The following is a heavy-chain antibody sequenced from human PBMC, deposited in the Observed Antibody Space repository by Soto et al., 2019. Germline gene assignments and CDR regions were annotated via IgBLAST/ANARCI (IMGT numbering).Heavy chain of an antibody. J-gene: IGHJ6*02. CDR3: AKSPSISTYGMDV. V-gene: IGHV3-23*01. D-gene: IGHD6-6*01. CDR2: ISGSIDRV. CDR1: GYPFSMFA. Sequence: GGSLRLSCAASGYPFSMFAMIWVRQAPGKGLEWVSSISGSIDRVYYADSVKGRFTISRDNSKKTVYLEMSSLRVEDTAVYYFAKSPSISTYGMDVWCQGTTVIFSS.